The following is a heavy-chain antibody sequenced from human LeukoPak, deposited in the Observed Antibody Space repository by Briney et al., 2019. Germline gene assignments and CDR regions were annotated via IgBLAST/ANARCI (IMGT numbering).Heavy chain of an antibody. V-gene: IGHV3-21*01. CDR2: ISSSSSYI. J-gene: IGHJ4*02. CDR1: GFTFSSYS. Sequence: GGSLRLSCAASGFTFSSYSMNWVRQAPGKGLEWVSSISSSSSYIYYADSVKGRFTISRDNAKNSLYLQMNSLRAEDTAVYYCARGFGGDPTFDYWGQGTLVTVSS. D-gene: IGHD2-21*02. CDR3: ARGFGGDPTFDY.